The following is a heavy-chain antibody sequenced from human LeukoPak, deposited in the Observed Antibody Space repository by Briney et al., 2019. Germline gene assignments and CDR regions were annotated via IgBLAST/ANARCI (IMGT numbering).Heavy chain of an antibody. D-gene: IGHD5-18*01. CDR1: GFTVSSNY. Sequence: TGGSLRLSCAASGFTVSSNYMSWVRQAPGKGLEWVSVIYSGGSTYYADSVKGRSTISRDNSQNTLYLQMNSLRSEDTAVYYCAKEKGYSYGYPYYFDYWGQGTLVTVSS. CDR3: AKEKGYSYGYPYYFDY. CDR2: IYSGGST. J-gene: IGHJ4*02. V-gene: IGHV3-66*02.